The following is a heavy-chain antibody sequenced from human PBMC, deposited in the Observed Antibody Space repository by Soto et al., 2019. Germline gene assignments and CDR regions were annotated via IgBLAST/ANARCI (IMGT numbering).Heavy chain of an antibody. CDR1: GYTFTSYY. CDR2: INPSGGST. V-gene: IGHV1-46*03. D-gene: IGHD5-18*01. Sequence: QVQLVQSGAEVKKPGASVKVSCKASGYTFTSYYMHWVRQAPGQGLEWMGIINPSGGSTSYAQKFQGRVTMTRDTSTSTVYMELSSLRSEDTAVYYCARDGARRGYSYGRLDYWGQGTLVTVSS. CDR3: ARDGARRGYSYGRLDY. J-gene: IGHJ4*02.